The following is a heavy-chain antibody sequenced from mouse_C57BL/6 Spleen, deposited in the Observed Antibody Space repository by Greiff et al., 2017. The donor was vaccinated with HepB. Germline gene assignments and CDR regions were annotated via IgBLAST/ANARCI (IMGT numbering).Heavy chain of an antibody. CDR3: ARGGITTASRGYFDV. Sequence: DVKLVESGGGLVQPGGSLKLSCAASGFTFSDYYMYWVRQTPEKRLEWVAYISNGGGSTYYPDTVKGRFTLSRDNAKNTLYLQMSRLKSEDTAMYYCARGGITTASRGYFDVWGTGTTVTVSS. CDR1: GFTFSDYY. V-gene: IGHV5-12*01. J-gene: IGHJ1*03. D-gene: IGHD1-2*01. CDR2: ISNGGGST.